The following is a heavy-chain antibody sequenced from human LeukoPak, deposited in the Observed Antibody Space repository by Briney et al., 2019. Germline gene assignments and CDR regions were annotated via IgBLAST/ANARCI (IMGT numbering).Heavy chain of an antibody. CDR1: GFTFSSYG. CDR3: AKDRRGPAAGTWYFES. V-gene: IGHV3-30*18. Sequence: GRSLRLSCAASGFTFSSYGMHWVRQAPGKGLEWVAVISYDGSNKYYADSVKGRFTISRDNSKNTLYLQMNSLRAEDTAVYYCAKDRRGPAAGTWYFESWGQGNLVTVSS. D-gene: IGHD6-13*01. CDR2: ISYDGSNK. J-gene: IGHJ4*02.